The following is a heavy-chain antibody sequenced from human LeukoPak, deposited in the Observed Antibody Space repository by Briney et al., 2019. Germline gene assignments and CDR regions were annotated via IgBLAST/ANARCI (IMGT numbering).Heavy chain of an antibody. D-gene: IGHD2-2*01. J-gene: IGHJ6*02. V-gene: IGHV1-69*04. CDR2: IIPIFGIA. Sequence: SVKVSCKASGGTFSSYAISWVRQAPGQGLEWMGRIIPIFGIANYAQKFQGRVTITADKSTCTAYMELSSLRSEDTAVYYCARGGCSSTSCYYYGMDVWGQGTTVTVSS. CDR1: GGTFSSYA. CDR3: ARGGCSSTSCYYYGMDV.